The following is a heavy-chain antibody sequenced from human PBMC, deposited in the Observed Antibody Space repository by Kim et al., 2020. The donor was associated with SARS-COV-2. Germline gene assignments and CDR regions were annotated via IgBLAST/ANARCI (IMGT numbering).Heavy chain of an antibody. J-gene: IGHJ3*02. CDR2: ITKSSNTI. V-gene: IGHV3-48*02. CDR3: VRDRMGGAFDM. Sequence: GGSLRLSCATSGFTFSAYDMNWVRQAPGKVLEWLSFITKSSNTIYYADSVEGRFTISRDNAKNSLFLQMDSLRDEDTALYYCVRDRMGGAFDMWGQGTMVTVSS. D-gene: IGHD3-16*01. CDR1: GFTFSAYD.